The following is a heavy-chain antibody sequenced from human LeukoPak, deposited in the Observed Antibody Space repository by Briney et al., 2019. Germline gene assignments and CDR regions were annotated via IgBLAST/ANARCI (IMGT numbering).Heavy chain of an antibody. D-gene: IGHD3-10*01. CDR2: ISYDGSKK. J-gene: IGHJ4*02. CDR3: AKDFGYDSGTYLEQ. CDR1: GFIFSSYR. Sequence: GGSLRLSCAAAGFIFSSYRMHWVRQAPGKGLEWVAVISYDGSKKYYPESVRGRFTISRDNSKNTLFLQMNSLRAEDTAVYYCAKDFGYDSGTYLEQWGQGTLVTVSS. V-gene: IGHV3-30*18.